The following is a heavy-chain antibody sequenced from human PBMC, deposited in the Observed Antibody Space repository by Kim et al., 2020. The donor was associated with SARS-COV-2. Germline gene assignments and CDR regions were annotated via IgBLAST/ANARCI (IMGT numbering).Heavy chain of an antibody. CDR1: GGSISSYY. D-gene: IGHD6-19*01. CDR2: IYYSGST. CDR3: ARDSSGWFFDY. Sequence: SETLSLTCTVSGGSISSYYWSWIRQPPGKGLEWIGYIYYSGSTNYNPSLKSRVTISVDTSKNQFSLKLSSVTAADTAVYYCARDSSGWFFDYWGQGTLVTVSS. V-gene: IGHV4-59*01. J-gene: IGHJ4*02.